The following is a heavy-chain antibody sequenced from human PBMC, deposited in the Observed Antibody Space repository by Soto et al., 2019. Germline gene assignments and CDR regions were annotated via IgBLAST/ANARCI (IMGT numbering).Heavy chain of an antibody. CDR1: GFTFSDYY. J-gene: IGHJ4*02. V-gene: IGHV3-11*06. CDR2: ISSSSSYT. D-gene: IGHD1-26*01. Sequence: PGGSLRLSCAVSGFTFSDYYMSWIRQAPGKGLEWVSYISSSSSYTNYADSVKGRFTISRDNAKNSLYLQMNSLRAEDTAVYYCARDPEVVGRPYYFDYWGQGTLVTVSS. CDR3: ARDPEVVGRPYYFDY.